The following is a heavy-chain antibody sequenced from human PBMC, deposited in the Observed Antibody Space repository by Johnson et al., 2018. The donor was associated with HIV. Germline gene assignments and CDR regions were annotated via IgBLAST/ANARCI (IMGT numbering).Heavy chain of an antibody. Sequence: VLLVESGGGLVKPGGSLRLSCAASGFTFSSYAMSWVRQAPGKGLEWVSGISWNSGSIGYADSVKGRFTISRDNAKNSLYLQMNSLRAEDTALYYCAKDRAISGGYLRDAFDIWGQGTMVTVSS. CDR3: AKDRAISGGYLRDAFDI. CDR2: ISWNSGSI. D-gene: IGHD1-26*01. V-gene: IGHV3-9*01. CDR1: GFTFSSYA. J-gene: IGHJ3*02.